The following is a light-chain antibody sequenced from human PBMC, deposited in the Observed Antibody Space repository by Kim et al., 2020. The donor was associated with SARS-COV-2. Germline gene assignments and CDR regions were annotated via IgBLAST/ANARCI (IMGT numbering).Light chain of an antibody. Sequence: VTISCTGRSSNIGAGYDVHWYQQVPGTAPKLLIYGNRNRPSGVPDRFSGSKSGTSASLAITGLQAEDEADYYCQSYDSSVSGFVIFGGGTQLTVL. J-gene: IGLJ2*01. CDR1: SSNIGAGYD. V-gene: IGLV1-40*01. CDR2: GNR. CDR3: QSYDSSVSGFVI.